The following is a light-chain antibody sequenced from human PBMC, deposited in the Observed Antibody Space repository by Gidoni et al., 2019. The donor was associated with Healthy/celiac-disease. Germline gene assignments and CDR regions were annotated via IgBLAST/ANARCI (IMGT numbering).Light chain of an antibody. Sequence: ECVLTHSPGTLSFSPGERATLPCRASQCVRSSYLARYQQKPGHAPRPLIYGAHSRAPAIPDGYSDSGSDTDFTLNLSRLECGDFGVYFCQQYGSALWTFGEGTKVEIK. V-gene: IGKV3-20*01. CDR1: QCVRSSY. CDR3: QQYGSALWT. CDR2: GAH. J-gene: IGKJ1*01.